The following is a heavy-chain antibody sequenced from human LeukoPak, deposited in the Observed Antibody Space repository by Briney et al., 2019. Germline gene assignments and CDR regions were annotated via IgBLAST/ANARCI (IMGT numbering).Heavy chain of an antibody. J-gene: IGHJ4*02. CDR3: AYGSSSWYVEPFSY. D-gene: IGHD6-13*01. V-gene: IGHV1-8*01. CDR1: GYTFTSYD. CDR2: MNPNSGNT. Sequence: ASVKVSCKASGYTFTSYDINWVRQATGQGLEWMGWMNPNSGNTGYAQKFQGRVTMTRNTSISTAYMELGSLRSEDTAVYYCAYGSSSWYVEPFSYWGQGTLVTVSS.